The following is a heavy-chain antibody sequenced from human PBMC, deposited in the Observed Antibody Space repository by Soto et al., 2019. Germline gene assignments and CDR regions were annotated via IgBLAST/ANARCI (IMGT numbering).Heavy chain of an antibody. V-gene: IGHV3-66*01. J-gene: IGHJ6*02. Sequence: GGSLRLSCAASGFTFSTYSMSWVRQAPGKGLEWVSVIYSGGSTYYADSVKGRFTVSRDNSKNTLYLQMNSLRAEDTAVYYCARAPTTVTNYYYGMDAWGQGTTVTVSS. D-gene: IGHD4-17*01. CDR2: IYSGGST. CDR1: GFTFSTYS. CDR3: ARAPTTVTNYYYGMDA.